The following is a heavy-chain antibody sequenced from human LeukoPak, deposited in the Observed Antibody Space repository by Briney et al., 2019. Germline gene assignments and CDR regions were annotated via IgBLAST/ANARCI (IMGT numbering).Heavy chain of an antibody. CDR2: VYDNGYT. D-gene: IGHD5-24*01. CDR3: ARNGYNRLYYFDY. V-gene: IGHV4-59*01. CDR1: GGSISRYY. Sequence: SETLSLTCSVSGGSISRYYWSWIRQPPGKGLEWIGYVYDNGYTDYNPSLKSRAAISADTSKNQFSLKLSSVTAADTAVYYCARNGYNRLYYFDYWGQGTLVTVSS. J-gene: IGHJ4*02.